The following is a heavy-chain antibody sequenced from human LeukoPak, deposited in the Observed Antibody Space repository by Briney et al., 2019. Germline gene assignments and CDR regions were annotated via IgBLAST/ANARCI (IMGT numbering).Heavy chain of an antibody. D-gene: IGHD3-22*01. Sequence: ASVKVSCKASGYTFTGYYMHWVRQAPGQGLEWMGWINPYSGGTNYARKFQGRVTMTRDSSISTAYMELSSLRSDDTAVYYCARENDSGRNDYWGQGTLVTVSS. CDR1: GYTFTGYY. J-gene: IGHJ4*02. V-gene: IGHV1-2*02. CDR2: INPYSGGT. CDR3: ARENDSGRNDY.